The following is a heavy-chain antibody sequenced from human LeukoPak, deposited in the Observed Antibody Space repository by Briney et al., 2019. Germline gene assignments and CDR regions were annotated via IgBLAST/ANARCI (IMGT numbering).Heavy chain of an antibody. J-gene: IGHJ4*02. V-gene: IGHV4-34*01. Sequence: SETLSPTCAVYGGSFSGYYWSWIRQPPGKGLEWIGEINHSGSTNYNPSLKSRVTISVDTSKNQFSLKLSSVTAADTAVYYCARSLGYCSSTSCSRGGFDYWGQGTLVTVSS. CDR1: GGSFSGYY. CDR2: INHSGST. D-gene: IGHD2-2*01. CDR3: ARSLGYCSSTSCSRGGFDY.